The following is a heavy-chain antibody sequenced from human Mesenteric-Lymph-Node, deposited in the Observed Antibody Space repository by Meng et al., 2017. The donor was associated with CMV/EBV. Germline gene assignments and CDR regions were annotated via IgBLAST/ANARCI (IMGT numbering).Heavy chain of an antibody. J-gene: IGHJ4*02. CDR3: ARNIPDGGTLDY. CDR2: ISGYNDNT. Sequence: ASVKVSCKASGYNFVSYGINWVRQAPGQGLEWMGWISGYNDNTNYAQKFQGRVTLTTDTSTSTAYMELRSLRSDDTAMYYCARNIPDGGTLDYWGQGTLVTVSS. CDR1: GYNFVSYG. V-gene: IGHV1-18*01. D-gene: IGHD2-21*01.